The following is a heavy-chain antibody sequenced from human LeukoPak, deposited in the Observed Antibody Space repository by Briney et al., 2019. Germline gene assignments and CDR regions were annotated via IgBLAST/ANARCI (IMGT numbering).Heavy chain of an antibody. J-gene: IGHJ5*02. CDR2: ISRSGGST. CDR1: GFTFSSYG. V-gene: IGHV3-23*01. Sequence: GGSLRLSCAASGFTFSSYGMSWVRQAPGKALEWFSSISRSGGSTYYADSVKGRYTISRDNSKKTLYLQMNSLRAEDTAVYYCAKALGSTGYSPIWFDRWGEGTLVTVSS. D-gene: IGHD3-22*01. CDR3: AKALGSTGYSPIWFDR.